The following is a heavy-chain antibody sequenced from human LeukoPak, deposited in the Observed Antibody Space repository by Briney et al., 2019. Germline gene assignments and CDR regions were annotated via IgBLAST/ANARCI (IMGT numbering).Heavy chain of an antibody. D-gene: IGHD3-3*01. V-gene: IGHV4-39*07. CDR3: ARSSYYDFWSGLRRRYYYYMDV. Sequence: SETLSLTCTVSGGSISNSRYYWGWIRQPPGKGLEWIASIFYGGSTHYNPSLKSRVTILVDTSKNQFSLKMTSVTAADTAVYYCARSSYYDFWSGLRRRYYYYMDVWGKGTTVTVSS. CDR1: GGSISNSRYY. J-gene: IGHJ6*03. CDR2: IFYGGST.